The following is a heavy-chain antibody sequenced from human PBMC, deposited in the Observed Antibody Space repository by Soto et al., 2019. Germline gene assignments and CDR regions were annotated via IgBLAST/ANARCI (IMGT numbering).Heavy chain of an antibody. Sequence: SETLSLTCAVYGGSFSGYYWSWIRQPPGKGLEWIGEINHSGSTNYNPSLKSRVTISVDTSKNQFSLKLSSVTAADTAVYYCASGVVVVAATQGRGWFDPWGQGTLVTISS. D-gene: IGHD2-15*01. J-gene: IGHJ5*02. CDR2: INHSGST. CDR1: GGSFSGYY. V-gene: IGHV4-34*01. CDR3: ASGVVVVAATQGRGWFDP.